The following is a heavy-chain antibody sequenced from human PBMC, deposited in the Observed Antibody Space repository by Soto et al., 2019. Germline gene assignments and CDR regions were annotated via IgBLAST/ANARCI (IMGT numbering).Heavy chain of an antibody. CDR2: IHEYGRT. CDR3: ARNSFSTSSYNFLDP. J-gene: IGHJ5*02. D-gene: IGHD6-6*01. V-gene: IGHV4-4*02. Sequence: QVQLQESGPGLAKSSGTLSLTCAVSGASIGDTYWWSWVRQPPGKGLEWIGEIHEYGRTNYNASLKSRVTISVDKSKNQFSLQLRSLTAADTAVYYCARNSFSTSSYNFLDPWGQGALVTVSS. CDR1: GASIGDTYW.